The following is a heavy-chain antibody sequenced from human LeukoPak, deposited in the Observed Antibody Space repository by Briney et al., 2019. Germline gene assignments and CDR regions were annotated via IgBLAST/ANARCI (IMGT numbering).Heavy chain of an antibody. CDR3: AREGGFDP. CDR2: IGYDGTNK. V-gene: IGHV3-30*02. Sequence: QSGGSLRLSCAVSGFTFSSYGMHWVRQAPGKGLEWVAFIGYDGTNKYYADSVKGRFTISRDSSKSTLYLQMNSLRDEDTAVYYCAREGGFDPWGQGTLVTVSS. CDR1: GFTFSSYG. J-gene: IGHJ5*02. D-gene: IGHD3-16*01.